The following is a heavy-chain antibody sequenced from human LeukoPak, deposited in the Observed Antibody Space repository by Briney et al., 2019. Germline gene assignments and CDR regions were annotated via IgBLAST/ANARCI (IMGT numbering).Heavy chain of an antibody. Sequence: GASVKVSCKASGYTFTSYAMHWVRQAPGQGLEWMGIINPSGGSTSYAQKFQGRVTMTRDTSTSTVYMELSSLRSEDTAVYYCARELRTIWFGERRCGMDVWGQGTTVTVSS. D-gene: IGHD3-10*01. CDR2: INPSGGST. J-gene: IGHJ6*02. CDR1: GYTFTSYA. CDR3: ARELRTIWFGERRCGMDV. V-gene: IGHV1-46*01.